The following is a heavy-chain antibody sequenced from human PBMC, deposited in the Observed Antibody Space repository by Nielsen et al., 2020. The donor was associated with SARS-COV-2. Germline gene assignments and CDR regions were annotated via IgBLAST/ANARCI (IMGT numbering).Heavy chain of an antibody. D-gene: IGHD3-16*02. CDR1: GDSMSSTGYY. CDR2: IYYTGNT. CDR3: ARLKGPFCRGTHCYTASIDN. Sequence: SETLSLTCTVSGDSMSSTGYYWGWIRQPPGKGLEWIGIIYYTGNTHYNQSLKSRLTISVDMSRKQFSLKLTSVTAADAAVYYCARLKGPFCRGTHCYTASIDNWGQGSLVSVSS. V-gene: IGHV4-39*01. J-gene: IGHJ4*02.